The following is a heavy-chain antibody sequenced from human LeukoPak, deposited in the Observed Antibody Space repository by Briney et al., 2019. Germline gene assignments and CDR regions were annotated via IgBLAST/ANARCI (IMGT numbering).Heavy chain of an antibody. D-gene: IGHD2-2*01. CDR3: AKRRYCSGTSCSMDY. V-gene: IGHV3-23*01. CDR2: ISGSGGST. CDR1: GFTFSSYA. Sequence: GGSLRLSCAASGFTFSSYAMSWVRQAPGKGLEWVSAISGSGGSTYYADSVKGRFTISRDNSKNTLYLQMNSLRAEDTAVYYCAKRRYCSGTSCSMDYWGQGTLVPSPQ. J-gene: IGHJ4*02.